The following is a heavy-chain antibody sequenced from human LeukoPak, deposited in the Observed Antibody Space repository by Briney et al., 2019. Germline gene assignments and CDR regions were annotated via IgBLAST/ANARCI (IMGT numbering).Heavy chain of an antibody. Sequence: PGGSLRLSCAASGFTLSSYGMHWVRQAPGKGLEWVAVISYDGSNKYYADSVKGRFTISRDNSKNTLYLQMNSLRAEDTAVYYCARVGITMVPSGGYFDYWGQGTLVTVSS. V-gene: IGHV3-30*03. CDR3: ARVGITMVPSGGYFDY. CDR1: GFTLSSYG. CDR2: ISYDGSNK. J-gene: IGHJ4*02. D-gene: IGHD3-10*01.